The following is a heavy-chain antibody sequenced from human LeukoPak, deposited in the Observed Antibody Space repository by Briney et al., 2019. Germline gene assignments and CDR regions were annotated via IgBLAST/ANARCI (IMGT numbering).Heavy chain of an antibody. CDR1: GFIFSTNG. CDR3: AKGSVPAPIGMDV. J-gene: IGHJ6*02. Sequence: PGGPLRLFCAASGFIFSTNGMHWLRQTPGKGLEWVATTSYDASNKYYGDSVRGRFTISRDNSKHTLYLQMNSLRPEDTAVYYCAKGSVPAPIGMDVWGQGATVTVSS. D-gene: IGHD2-2*01. V-gene: IGHV3-30*18. CDR2: TSYDASNK.